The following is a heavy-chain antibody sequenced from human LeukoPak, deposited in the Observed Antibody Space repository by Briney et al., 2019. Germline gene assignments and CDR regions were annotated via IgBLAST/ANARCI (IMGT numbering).Heavy chain of an antibody. J-gene: IGHJ5*02. V-gene: IGHV4-38-2*02. D-gene: IGHD3-22*01. CDR3: ARDGQYYYDRGWFDP. CDR1: GYSISSGYY. CDR2: IYHSGST. Sequence: PSETLSLTCTVSGYSISSGYYWGWIRQPPGKGLEWIGSIYHSGSTYYNPSLKGRVTISVDTSKNQFSLKLSSVTAADTAVYYCARDGQYYYDRGWFDPWGQGTLVTVSS.